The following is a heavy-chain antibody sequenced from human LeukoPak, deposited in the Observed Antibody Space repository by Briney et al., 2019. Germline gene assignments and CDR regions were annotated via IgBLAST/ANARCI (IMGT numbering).Heavy chain of an antibody. J-gene: IGHJ6*02. D-gene: IGHD2-15*01. CDR1: GYTFTSYG. Sequence: GASVKVSCKASGYTFTSYGISWVRQAPGQGLEWMGWISAYNGNTNYAQKLQGRVTMTTDTSTSTAYMELRSLRSDDTAVYYCARSNCSGGSCYSDYYYYGMDVWGQGTTVTVSS. CDR3: ARSNCSGGSCYSDYYYYGMDV. CDR2: ISAYNGNT. V-gene: IGHV1-18*01.